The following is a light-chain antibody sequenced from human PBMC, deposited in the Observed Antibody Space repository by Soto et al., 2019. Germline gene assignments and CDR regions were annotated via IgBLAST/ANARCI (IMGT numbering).Light chain of an antibody. CDR3: CSYAGTYSVI. CDR1: SSDVGGYSF. J-gene: IGLJ2*01. CDR2: DVR. V-gene: IGLV2-11*01. Sequence: QSALTQPPSVSGSPGQSVTISCSGTSSDVGGYSFVSWYQQHPGNTPKLIIYDVRHRPSGVPDRFSGSKSGSTASLTISGLQAEDEADYYCCSYAGTYSVIFGGGTKLTVL.